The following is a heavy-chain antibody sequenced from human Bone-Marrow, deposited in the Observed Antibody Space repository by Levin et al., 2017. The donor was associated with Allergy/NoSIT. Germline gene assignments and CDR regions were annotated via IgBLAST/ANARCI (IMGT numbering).Heavy chain of an antibody. CDR2: IHYSGGT. CDR1: GVSIRSSH. V-gene: IGHV4-59*01. CDR3: ARVNAVVRYFGTLDV. D-gene: IGHD3-9*01. J-gene: IGHJ6*02. Sequence: SQTLSLTCAVSGVSIRSSHWSWVRQPPGKGLEWIGYIHYSGGTNYSPSLKSRVTISVDTSKNQFSLNLTSVTAADTAVYYCARVNAVVRYFGTLDVWGQGTTVTVSS.